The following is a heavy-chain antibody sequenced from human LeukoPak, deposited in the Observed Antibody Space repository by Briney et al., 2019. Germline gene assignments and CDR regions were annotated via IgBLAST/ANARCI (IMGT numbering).Heavy chain of an antibody. CDR1: GFTFDDYA. CDR3: AKGRGFRVWDPWDN. CDR2: ISWNSGSI. Sequence: PGGSLRLSCAASGFTFDDYAMHWVRQAPGKGLEWVSGISWNSGSIGYADSVKGRFTISRDNAKNTLFLEMNSLRVEDTAVYYCAKGRGFRVWDPWDNWGQGTLITVSS. D-gene: IGHD3-16*01. J-gene: IGHJ4*02. V-gene: IGHV3-9*01.